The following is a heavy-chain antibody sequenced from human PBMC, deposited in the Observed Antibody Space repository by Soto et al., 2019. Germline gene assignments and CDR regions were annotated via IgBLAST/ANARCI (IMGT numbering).Heavy chain of an antibody. CDR2: VIPIFGTT. V-gene: IGHV1-69*01. CDR1: GGTFSSYV. J-gene: IGHJ6*02. Sequence: QVQLVQSGAEVKKPGSSVKVSCKSSGGTFSSYVINWVRQAPGQGLEWMGGVIPIFGTTNYAQKFQGRVTITADESTSTAYMELSSLRSEDTAVYYCARAHHVLRIYARHSFSGLDVWGQGPTVTVSS. D-gene: IGHD3-16*01. CDR3: ARAHHVLRIYARHSFSGLDV.